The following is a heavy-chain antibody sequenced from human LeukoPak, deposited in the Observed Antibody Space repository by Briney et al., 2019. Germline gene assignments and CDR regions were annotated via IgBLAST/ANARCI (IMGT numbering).Heavy chain of an antibody. CDR1: GGSISSYY. D-gene: IGHD6-6*01. J-gene: IGHJ5*02. V-gene: IGHV4-59*01. CDR2: IYYGGST. CDR3: ARYEYGSSSWFDP. Sequence: SETLSLTCTVSGGSISSYYWSWIRQPPGKGLEWIGYIYYGGSTNYNPSLKSRVTISVDTSKNQFSLKLSSVTAADTAVYYCARYEYGSSSWFDPWGQGTLVTVSS.